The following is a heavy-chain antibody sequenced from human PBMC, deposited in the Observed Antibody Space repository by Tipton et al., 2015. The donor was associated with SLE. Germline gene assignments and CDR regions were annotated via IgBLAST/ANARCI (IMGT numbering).Heavy chain of an antibody. CDR3: ARFRDEYYYYAMDV. Sequence: TLSLTCSVSGGSLNNYYWSWIRQTPRKGLEWIGTIFHRGTTNYNPSLKSRVTISMDPSKNQFSLKLNSVTAADTAVYYCARFRDEYYYYAMDVWGQGTTVTVSS. J-gene: IGHJ6*02. CDR1: GGSLNNYY. CDR2: IFHRGTT. V-gene: IGHV4-59*08.